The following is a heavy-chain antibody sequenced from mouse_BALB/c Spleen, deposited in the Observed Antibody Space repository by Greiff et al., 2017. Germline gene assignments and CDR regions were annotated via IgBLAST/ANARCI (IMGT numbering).Heavy chain of an antibody. V-gene: IGHV5-4*02. J-gene: IGHJ3*01. Sequence: EVQRVESGGGLVKPGGSLKLSCAASGFTFSDYYMYWVRQTPEKRLEWVATISDGGSYTYYPDSVKGRFTISRDNAKNNLYLQMSSLKSEDTAMYYCARDYDYDGGAWFAYWGQGTLVTVSA. D-gene: IGHD2-4*01. CDR2: ISDGGSYT. CDR3: ARDYDYDGGAWFAY. CDR1: GFTFSDYY.